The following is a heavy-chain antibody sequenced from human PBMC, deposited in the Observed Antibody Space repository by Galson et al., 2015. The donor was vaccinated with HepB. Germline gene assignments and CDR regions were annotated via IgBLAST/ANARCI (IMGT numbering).Heavy chain of an antibody. Sequence: SVKVSCKASGYAFTSYAMNWVRQAPGQGLEWMGWINTNTGNPTYAQGFTGRFVFSLDTSVSTACLQISSLKAEDTAVYYCARVNSIAVAGTKGVYYYGMDVWGQGTTVTVSS. CDR2: INTNTGNP. D-gene: IGHD6-19*01. V-gene: IGHV7-4-1*02. J-gene: IGHJ6*02. CDR1: GYAFTSYA. CDR3: ARVNSIAVAGTKGVYYYGMDV.